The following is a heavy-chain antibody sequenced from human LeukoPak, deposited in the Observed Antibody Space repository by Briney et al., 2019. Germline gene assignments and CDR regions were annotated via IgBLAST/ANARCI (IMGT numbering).Heavy chain of an antibody. CDR3: ARRSSTLYEGC. D-gene: IGHD6-13*01. CDR2: IYADGKA. J-gene: IGHJ4*02. Sequence: HPGGSLRLSCAVSGFDVKDNHMYWVRQGPRKGLEWVSIIYADGKAYYADSVKGRFTISRDTSESTLSLQINSLRAEDTAVYHCARRSSTLYEGCWGRGTLVTVSS. V-gene: IGHV3-53*01. CDR1: GFDVKDNH.